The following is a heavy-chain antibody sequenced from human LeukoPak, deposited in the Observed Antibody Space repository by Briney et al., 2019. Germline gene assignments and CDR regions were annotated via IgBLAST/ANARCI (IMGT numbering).Heavy chain of an antibody. V-gene: IGHV3-66*01. CDR2: IYSGGST. Sequence: ESLSLSCAASGFTFSSNDISWVRQPPATGLEWESVIYSGGSTEYADPVKGRFTISRDHSKNTLYLQMSSLRAEDTAVYYCASSGGPLLAFDIWGQGTKVTVST. CDR1: GFTFSSND. D-gene: IGHD2-15*01. J-gene: IGHJ3*02. CDR3: ASSGGPLLAFDI.